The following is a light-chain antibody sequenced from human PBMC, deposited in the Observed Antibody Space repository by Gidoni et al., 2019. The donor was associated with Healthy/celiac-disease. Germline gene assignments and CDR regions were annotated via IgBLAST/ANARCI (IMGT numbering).Light chain of an antibody. J-gene: IGKJ1*01. V-gene: IGKV3-15*01. Sequence: EIVMTQSQATRSVSPGERATVTCRASQSVSSNLAWYQQKPGQAPRLLISGASTRATGIPARFSGSGSGTEYTLTISSLQSEEFAVDYCQQYNNWPPWTFGQGTKVEIK. CDR3: QQYNNWPPWT. CDR2: GAS. CDR1: QSVSSN.